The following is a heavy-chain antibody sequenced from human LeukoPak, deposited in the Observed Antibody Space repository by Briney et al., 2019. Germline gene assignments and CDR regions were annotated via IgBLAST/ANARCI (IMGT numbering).Heavy chain of an antibody. D-gene: IGHD2-21*02. CDR3: ARNTTEVVTAKWFDP. V-gene: IGHV3-53*01. CDR1: GFTVITND. J-gene: IGHJ5*02. CDR2: LYSDGNT. Sequence: GGSLRLSCAASGFTVITNDMTWVRQAPGKGLEWVSVLYSDGNTKYADSVQGRFTISRDNSKNTLYLEMNSLSPDDTAVYYCARNTTEVVTAKWFDPWGQGTLVTVSS.